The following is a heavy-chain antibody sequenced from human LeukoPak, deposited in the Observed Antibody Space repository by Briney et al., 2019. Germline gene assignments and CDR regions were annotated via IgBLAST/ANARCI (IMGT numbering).Heavy chain of an antibody. V-gene: IGHV4-61*01. CDR2: IYYSAST. CDR1: DGSVSSGSYY. J-gene: IGHJ4*02. D-gene: IGHD3-10*01. CDR3: ARASTSMLRGYYFDC. Sequence: PSETLSLTCTVSDGSVSSGSYYWSWIRQPPGKGLEWIGYIYYSASTNYNPSLKSRVTISIDTSKNQFSLKLSSVTAADTAVYYCARASTSMLRGYYFDCWGQGTLVTVSS.